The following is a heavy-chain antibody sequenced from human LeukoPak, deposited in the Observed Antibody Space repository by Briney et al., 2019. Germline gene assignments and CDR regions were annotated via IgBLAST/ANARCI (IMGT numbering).Heavy chain of an antibody. V-gene: IGHV1-46*01. J-gene: IGHJ4*02. CDR2: INPSGGST. CDR1: GYTFTGYY. CDR3: AREAGIRSFDWFSKNGYFAY. Sequence: ASVKVSCKASGYTFTGYYMHWVRQAPGQGLEWMGIINPSGGSTSYAQKFQGRVTMSRDTSTSTVYMELSSLRSEDTAVYYCAREAGIRSFDWFSKNGYFAYWGQGTLVTVSS. D-gene: IGHD3-9*01.